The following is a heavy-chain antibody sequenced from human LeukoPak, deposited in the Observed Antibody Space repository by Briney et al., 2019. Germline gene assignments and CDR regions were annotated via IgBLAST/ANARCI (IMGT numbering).Heavy chain of an antibody. CDR1: GFSFSTYW. CDR2: INQGGSDQ. V-gene: IGHV3-7*01. D-gene: IGHD3-10*01. CDR3: ARVSPMVRGVIITYNYYYYMDV. J-gene: IGHJ6*03. Sequence: PGGSLRLSCEVSGFSFSTYWMTWVRQAPGKGLEWVANINQGGSDQYYADSVQGRFTISRDNAKNSLYLQMNSLRAEDTAVYYCARVSPMVRGVIITYNYYYYMDVWGKGTTVTISS.